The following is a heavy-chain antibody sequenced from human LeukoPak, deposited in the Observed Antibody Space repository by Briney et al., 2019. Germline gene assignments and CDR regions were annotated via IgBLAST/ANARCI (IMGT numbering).Heavy chain of an antibody. Sequence: GASVRVSCKASGYTFTSYGISWVRQAPGQGLEWMGWISVYNGNTNYAQKLQGRVTMTTDTSTRTAYMELRSLRSDDTAVYYCARYSPNYDFWSGYSIDYFDYWGQGTLVTVSS. D-gene: IGHD3-3*01. CDR1: GYTFTSYG. J-gene: IGHJ4*02. CDR3: ARYSPNYDFWSGYSIDYFDY. CDR2: ISVYNGNT. V-gene: IGHV1-18*01.